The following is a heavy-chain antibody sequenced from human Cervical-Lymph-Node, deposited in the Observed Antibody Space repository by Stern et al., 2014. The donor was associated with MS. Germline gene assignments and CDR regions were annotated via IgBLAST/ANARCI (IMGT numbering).Heavy chain of an antibody. Sequence: EVQLLSGGGLVQPGRSLRLSCAASGFTFDDYAMHWVRQAPGKGLEWVSGISWNSGSIGYADSVKGRFTISRDNAKNSLYLQMNSLRAEDTALYYCAKDRGIAAAGSFDYWGQGTLVTVSS. CDR1: GFTFDDYA. J-gene: IGHJ4*02. CDR2: ISWNSGSI. D-gene: IGHD6-13*01. V-gene: IGHV3-9*01. CDR3: AKDRGIAAAGSFDY.